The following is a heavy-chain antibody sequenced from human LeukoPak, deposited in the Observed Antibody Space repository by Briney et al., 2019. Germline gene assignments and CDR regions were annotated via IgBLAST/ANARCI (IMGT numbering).Heavy chain of an antibody. Sequence: GASVKVSCKASGYTFTGYYMHWVRQAPGQGLEWMGWINPNSGGTNYAQKFQGRVTMTRDTSISTAYMELSRLRSDDTAVYYCARDLPRLRFLEWLPTYYFDYWGQGTLVTVSS. D-gene: IGHD3-3*01. V-gene: IGHV1-2*02. CDR3: ARDLPRLRFLEWLPTYYFDY. CDR1: GYTFTGYY. J-gene: IGHJ4*02. CDR2: INPNSGGT.